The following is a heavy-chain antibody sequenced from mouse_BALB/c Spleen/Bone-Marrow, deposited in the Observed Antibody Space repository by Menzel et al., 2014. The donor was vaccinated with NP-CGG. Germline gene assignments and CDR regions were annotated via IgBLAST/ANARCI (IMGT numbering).Heavy chain of an antibody. V-gene: IGHV3-1*02. CDR2: IHYSGST. J-gene: IGHJ3*01. CDR1: GYSITSGYS. CDR3: ATLLRYPGFAY. D-gene: IGHD1-1*01. Sequence: VQLQQSGPDLVKPSQSLSLACTVTGYSITSGYSWHWIRQFPGNKLEWMGYIHYSGSTNYNPSLKSRISITRDTSKNQFFLQLNSVTTEDTATYYCATLLRYPGFAYWGQGTLVTVSA.